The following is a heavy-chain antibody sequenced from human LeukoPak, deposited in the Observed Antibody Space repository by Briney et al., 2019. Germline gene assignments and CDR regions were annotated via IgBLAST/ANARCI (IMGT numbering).Heavy chain of an antibody. J-gene: IGHJ6*02. CDR2: IIPIFGTA. CDR3: ARGSTTVTYYYYYGMDV. CDR1: GGTFSSYA. V-gene: IGHV1-69*01. Sequence: SVKVSCKASGGTFSSYAISWVRQAPGQGLEWMGGIIPIFGTANYAQKFQGRVTITADESTSTAYMELSSLRSEDTAVYYCARGSTTVTYYYYYGMDVRGQGTTVTVSS. D-gene: IGHD4-17*01.